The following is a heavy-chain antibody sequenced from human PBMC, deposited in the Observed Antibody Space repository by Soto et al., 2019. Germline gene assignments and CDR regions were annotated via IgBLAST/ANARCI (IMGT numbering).Heavy chain of an antibody. J-gene: IGHJ3*01. D-gene: IGHD2-15*01. V-gene: IGHV1-69*06. CDR2: IIPIFGTA. CDR1: GGTFSSYA. Sequence: QVQLVQSGAEVKKPGSSVKVSCKASGGTFSSYAIIWVRQAPGQGLEWMGGIIPIFGTANYAQKFQGRVTITAYKSTSTAYMELSRLRSADTDVYYCARRVVSSFHRSGAFDLWGQVKMVTVSS. CDR3: ARRVVSSFHRSGAFDL.